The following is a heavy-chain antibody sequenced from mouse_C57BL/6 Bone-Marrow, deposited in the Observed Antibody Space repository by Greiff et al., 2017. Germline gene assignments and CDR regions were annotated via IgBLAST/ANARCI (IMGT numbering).Heavy chain of an antibody. CDR3: ARAPNYYGSSYFDY. J-gene: IGHJ2*01. D-gene: IGHD1-1*01. Sequence: QVQLQQSGPELVKPGASVKISCKASGYAFSSSWMNWVKQRPGKGLEWIGRIYPGDGDTNYNGKFTGKATLTADKSSSTAYMQLRSLTSEYSAVYFCARAPNYYGSSYFDYWGQGTTLTVSS. CDR1: GYAFSSSW. V-gene: IGHV1-82*01. CDR2: IYPGDGDT.